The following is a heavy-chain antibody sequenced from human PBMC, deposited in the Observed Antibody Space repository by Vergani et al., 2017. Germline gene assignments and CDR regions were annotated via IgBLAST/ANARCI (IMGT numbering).Heavy chain of an antibody. CDR1: GFTFSDYY. D-gene: IGHD2-21*02. Sequence: QVQLVESGGGLVKPGGSLRLSCAASGFTFSDYYMSWIRQAPGEGLEWVSYISSSSSYTNYADSVKGRFTITRDNAKNSLYLQMNSLRAEDTAVYYCVKLTYCGGDCYLPFDPWGQGTLVTVSS. CDR3: VKLTYCGGDCYLPFDP. J-gene: IGHJ5*02. CDR2: ISSSSSYT. V-gene: IGHV3-11*06.